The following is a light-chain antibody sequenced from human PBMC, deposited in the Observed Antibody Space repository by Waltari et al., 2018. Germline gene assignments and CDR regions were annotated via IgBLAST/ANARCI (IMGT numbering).Light chain of an antibody. J-gene: IGLJ2*01. CDR3: AAWDDSLSGVV. CDR1: SPNIGNNY. Sequence: QSVLTQPPSASGTPGQRVTISCSGSSPNIGNNYVNSYNQVPGTAPKLLIYRNNHRPSGVPDRFSGSRSGTSASLAISGLRSEDEGDYYCAAWDDSLSGVVFGGGTKLTVL. CDR2: RNN. V-gene: IGLV1-47*01.